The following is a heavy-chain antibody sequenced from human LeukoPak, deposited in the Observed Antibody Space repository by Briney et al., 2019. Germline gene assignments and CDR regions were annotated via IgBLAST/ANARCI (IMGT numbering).Heavy chain of an antibody. Sequence: PGGSLRLSCAASGFTLSSYWMHWVRQAPGKGLVWVSRIKSDGRTNYADSVKGRFTISRDNAKNTVSLQMNSLRAEDTGVYYCARDAQGPGDYWGQGTLVTVSS. CDR3: ARDAQGPGDY. J-gene: IGHJ4*02. CDR2: IKSDGRT. V-gene: IGHV3-74*01. CDR1: GFTLSSYW.